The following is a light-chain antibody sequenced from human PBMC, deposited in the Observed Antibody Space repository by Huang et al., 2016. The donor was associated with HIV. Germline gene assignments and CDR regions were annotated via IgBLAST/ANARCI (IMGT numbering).Light chain of an antibody. CDR1: QNISSF. V-gene: IGKV3-11*01. CDR2: GAS. Sequence: EIVLTQSPATLSLSPGGRATLSCRASQNISSFLAGYQQGAGQAPRLLIYGASNRATGIPARFSGSGSGTDFTLTINNLEPGDFAVYYCQQRFTFGPGTKVDIK. J-gene: IGKJ3*01. CDR3: QQRFT.